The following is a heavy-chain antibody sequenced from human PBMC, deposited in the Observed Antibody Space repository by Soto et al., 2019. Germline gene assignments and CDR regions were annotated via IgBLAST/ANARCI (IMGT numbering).Heavy chain of an antibody. CDR1: GGSITGYY. D-gene: IGHD4-4*01. CDR2: IHYSRST. CDR3: ARSSYYSNPLRFDP. J-gene: IGHJ5*02. Sequence: QVQLHESGPGLVQPSETLSLTCTVSGGSITGYYWSWIRQPPGKGPEWIGNIHYSRSTNYNPSLKSRVTISVDTSKNQFSLRLSSVTAAETAVYYCARSSYYSNPLRFDPWGQGTLVTVSS. V-gene: IGHV4-59*08.